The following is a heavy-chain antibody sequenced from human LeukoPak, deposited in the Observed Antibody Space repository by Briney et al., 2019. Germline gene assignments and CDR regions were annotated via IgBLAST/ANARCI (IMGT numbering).Heavy chain of an antibody. CDR3: AKPVVAAVWRGMDV. CDR2: ISSSGSTI. J-gene: IGHJ6*02. D-gene: IGHD2-15*01. CDR1: GFTFSDYY. V-gene: IGHV3-11*04. Sequence: GGSLRLSCAASGFTFSDYYMSWIRQAPGKGLEWVSYISSSGSTIYYADSVKGRFTISRDNAKNTLYLQMNSLRAEDTAVYYCAKPVVAAVWRGMDVWGQGTTVTVSS.